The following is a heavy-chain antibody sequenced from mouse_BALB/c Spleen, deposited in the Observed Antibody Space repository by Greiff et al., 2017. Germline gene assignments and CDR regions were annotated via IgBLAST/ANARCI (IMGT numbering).Heavy chain of an antibody. V-gene: IGHV3-2*02. CDR1: GYSITSDYA. D-gene: IGHD1-1*01. J-gene: IGHJ3*01. CDR2: ISYSGST. Sequence: VQLKESGPGLVKPSQSLSLTCTVTGYSITSDYAWNWIRQFPGNKLEWMGYISYSGSTSYNPSLKSRISITRDTSKNQFFLQLNSVTTEDTATYYCARDYGFAYWGQGTLVTVSA. CDR3: ARDYGFAY.